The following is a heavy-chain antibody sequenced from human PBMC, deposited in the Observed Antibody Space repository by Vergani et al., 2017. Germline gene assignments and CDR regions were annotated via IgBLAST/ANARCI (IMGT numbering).Heavy chain of an antibody. CDR1: GFRVTTYY. V-gene: IGHV3-66*02. D-gene: IGHD2-15*01. Sequence: VELLESGGGLAQPGGSLRVSCSASGFRVTTYYMSWVRQAPGKGLEWVSVIKSDGRTSYAESVRGRFTISRHTSRNAVYLQMNILRVEDTGVYYCTRSECSGTTCYGHYFNLGGHGILVTVSS. CDR3: TRSECSGTTCYGHYFNL. CDR2: IKSDGRT. J-gene: IGHJ4*01.